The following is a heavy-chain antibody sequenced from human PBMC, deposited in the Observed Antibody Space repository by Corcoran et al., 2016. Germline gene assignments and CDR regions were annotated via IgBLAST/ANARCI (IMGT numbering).Heavy chain of an antibody. D-gene: IGHD6-6*01. J-gene: IGHJ4*02. CDR1: GFTFSSYG. Sequence: QVQLVESGGGVVQPGRSLRLSCAASGFTFSSYGMHWVRQAPGKGLEWVAVISYDGSNKYYADSVKGRFTISRDNSKNTLYLQMNSLRAEDTAVYYCATEQGEGAARGTLDYWGQGTLVTVSS. V-gene: IGHV3-30*03. CDR3: ATEQGEGAARGTLDY. CDR2: ISYDGSNK.